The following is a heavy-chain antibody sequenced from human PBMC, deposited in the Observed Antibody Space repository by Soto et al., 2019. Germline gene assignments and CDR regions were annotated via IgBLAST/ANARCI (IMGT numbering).Heavy chain of an antibody. J-gene: IGHJ5*01. D-gene: IGHD1-26*01. CDR3: TTHEEGAPWAGGFDS. V-gene: IGHV3-23*01. Sequence: VGSLRLSCAASGFGFRTRAMSWVRQAPGKGLEWVASIRPGGDSTYYADSVKGRFAVSRDNSNVTLYLQMDSLRVEDTAIYYCTTHEEGAPWAGGFDSWGQGTLVTVSS. CDR2: IRPGGDST. CDR1: GFGFRTRA.